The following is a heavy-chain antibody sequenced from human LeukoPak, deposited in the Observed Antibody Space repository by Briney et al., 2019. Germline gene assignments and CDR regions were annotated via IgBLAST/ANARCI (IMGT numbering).Heavy chain of an antibody. Sequence: ASVKVSCKASGYTFTSYGISWVRQAPGQGLEWMGWISAYNGNTNYAQKLQGRVTMTTDTSTSTAYMELRSLRSDDTAVYYCARGGRHDGVVVSHGGFDYWGQGTLVTVSS. CDR3: ARGGRHDGVVVSHGGFDY. CDR1: GYTFTSYG. J-gene: IGHJ4*02. CDR2: ISAYNGNT. V-gene: IGHV1-18*01. D-gene: IGHD2-2*01.